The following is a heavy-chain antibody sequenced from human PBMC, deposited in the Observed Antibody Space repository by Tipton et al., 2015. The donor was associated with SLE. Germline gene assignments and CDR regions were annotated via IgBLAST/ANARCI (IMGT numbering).Heavy chain of an antibody. Sequence: TLSLTCSVSGGSISSTSHYWGWIRQPPGKGLEWIGSIYFSGSTYYNTSLKTPVTISVDTSKNQFSLKLSSLTAADTAVYYCARHWMERHYNYDGLDVWGQGTTVTVSS. CDR2: IYFSGST. D-gene: IGHD6-25*01. J-gene: IGHJ6*02. CDR1: GGSISSTSHY. CDR3: ARHWMERHYNYDGLDV. V-gene: IGHV4-39*01.